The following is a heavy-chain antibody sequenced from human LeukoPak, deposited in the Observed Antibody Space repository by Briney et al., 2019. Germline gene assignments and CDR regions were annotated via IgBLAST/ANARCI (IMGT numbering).Heavy chain of an antibody. CDR1: GFTFTTYW. V-gene: IGHV3-7*01. CDR3: ARDWYYYDSSGYYYSG. J-gene: IGHJ3*01. CDR2: INQDGTEK. D-gene: IGHD3-22*01. Sequence: PGGSLRLSCAASGFTFTTYWMSWVRQAQGKGLEWVANINQDGTEKYYVDSVKGRFTISRDNGKNSLDLQMNSLRVEDTAVYYCARDWYYYDSSGYYYSGWGQGTMVTVSS.